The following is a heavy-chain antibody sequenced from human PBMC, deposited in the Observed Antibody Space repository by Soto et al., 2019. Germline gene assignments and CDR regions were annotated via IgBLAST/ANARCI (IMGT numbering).Heavy chain of an antibody. D-gene: IGHD3-22*01. J-gene: IGHJ4*02. CDR2: ISYDGSNK. V-gene: IGHV3-30*18. Sequence: LRLSCADSGFTFSSYGMHWCRQAPGKGLEGVAVISYDGSNKYYADSVKGRFTISRDNSKSTLYLQMNSLRAEDTAVYYCEKTTLYDSSGFGYWGQGTLVTVSS. CDR1: GFTFSSYG. CDR3: EKTTLYDSSGFGY.